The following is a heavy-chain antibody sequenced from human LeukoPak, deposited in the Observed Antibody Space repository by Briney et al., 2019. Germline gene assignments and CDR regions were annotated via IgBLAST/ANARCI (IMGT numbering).Heavy chain of an antibody. D-gene: IGHD3-10*01. CDR1: GGSINNYH. J-gene: IGHJ4*02. Sequence: PSETLSLTCTVSGGSINNYHWSRIRQPPGKGLEWIGYIYYTGSTIYNPSLKSRVSISVDTSKNQFSLKLSSVTAADTAVYYCARQGALGSGYFDNWGQGTLVTVSS. CDR3: ARQGALGSGYFDN. CDR2: IYYTGST. V-gene: IGHV4-59*08.